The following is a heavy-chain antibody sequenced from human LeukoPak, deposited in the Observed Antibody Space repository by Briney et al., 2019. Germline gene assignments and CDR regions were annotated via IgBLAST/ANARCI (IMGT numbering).Heavy chain of an antibody. J-gene: IGHJ4*02. CDR1: GGSISSYY. D-gene: IGHD4-17*01. CDR2: IYYSGST. V-gene: IGHV4-59*08. CDR3: ARSYYGDYVFDY. Sequence: PSETLSLTCTVYGGSISSYYWSWIRQPPGKGLEWIGYIYYSGSTNYNPSLKRRVTISVDTSKNQFSLKLSSVTAADTAVYYCARSYYGDYVFDYWGQGTLVAVSS.